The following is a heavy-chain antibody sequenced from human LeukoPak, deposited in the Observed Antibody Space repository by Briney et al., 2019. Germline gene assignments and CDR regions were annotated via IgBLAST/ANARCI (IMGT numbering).Heavy chain of an antibody. CDR2: SRNKANSYTT. J-gene: IGHJ3*02. D-gene: IGHD1-26*01. Sequence: GGSLRLSCAASGFIFSDHYMDWVRQAPGKGLDWVGRSRNKANSYTTEYAASVKGRFTISRDDSKSSLYLQMSSLKTEDTAVYYCVRVISGSYAFDIWGQGTMVTVSS. V-gene: IGHV3-72*01. CDR1: GFIFSDHY. CDR3: VRVISGSYAFDI.